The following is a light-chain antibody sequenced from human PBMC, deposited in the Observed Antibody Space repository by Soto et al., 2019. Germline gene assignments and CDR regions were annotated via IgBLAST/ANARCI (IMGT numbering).Light chain of an antibody. CDR2: GND. CDR3: QSYDSSLRVV. CDR1: SSNIGAGYD. J-gene: IGLJ2*01. V-gene: IGLV1-40*01. Sequence: QSVLTQPPSVSGAPGQRVTISCTGSSSNIGAGYDVHWYQQIPGTAPKLLIYGNDNRPSGVPDRFSGSKSGTSASLAITGLQAEDEADYYCQSYDSSLRVVFGGGTKLTV.